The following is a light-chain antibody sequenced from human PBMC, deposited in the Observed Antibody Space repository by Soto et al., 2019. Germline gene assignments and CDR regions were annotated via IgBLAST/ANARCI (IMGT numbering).Light chain of an antibody. Sequence: AIRMTQSPSSFSASTGDRVTITCRASQGISSYLAWYQQKPGKAPKLLIDAASTLQSGVPSRFSGSGSGTNSNLSISRRQSEDYATSYCKQYNSYPAFGGGTKVQIK. J-gene: IGKJ4*01. CDR2: AAS. CDR3: KQYNSYPA. V-gene: IGKV1-8*01. CDR1: QGISSY.